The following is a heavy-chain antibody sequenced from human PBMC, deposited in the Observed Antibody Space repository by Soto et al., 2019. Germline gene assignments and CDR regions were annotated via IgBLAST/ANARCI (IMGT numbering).Heavy chain of an antibody. Sequence: GGSLRLSCAASGFTFTTYWMSWVRQAPGKGLEWVANIKQDGSEKYYVDSVRGRFTISRDNAWNSVSLQMNSLGVEDTAVYFWAREWSPPLAVFDYWGQGVLVTVSS. CDR1: GFTFTTYW. CDR2: IKQDGSEK. J-gene: IGHJ4*02. D-gene: IGHD1-26*01. CDR3: AREWSPPLAVFDY. V-gene: IGHV3-7*03.